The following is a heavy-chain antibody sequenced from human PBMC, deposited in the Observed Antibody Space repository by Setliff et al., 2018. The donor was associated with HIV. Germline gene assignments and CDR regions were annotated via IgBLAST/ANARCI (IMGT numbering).Heavy chain of an antibody. D-gene: IGHD3-22*01. V-gene: IGHV1-46*01. J-gene: IGHJ1*01. CDR1: GDIFTSYY. Sequence: ASVKVSCKASGDIFTSYYMHWVRQAPGQGPEWMGVINPSGGSTIYAQKFQGRVTMTRYTSTSTVYMQLSTLRSEDTAVYYCARERLGRSGFEYLKHWGQGTLVTVSS. CDR3: ARERLGRSGFEYLKH. CDR2: INPSGGST.